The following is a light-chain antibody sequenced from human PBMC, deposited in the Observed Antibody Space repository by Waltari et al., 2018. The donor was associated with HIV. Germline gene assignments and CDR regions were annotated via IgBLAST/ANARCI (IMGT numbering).Light chain of an antibody. Sequence: EIVLTQSPAALSLSPGERATLSCRASQSVTSYLAWYQQKPGQAPRLLIYDASRRATGIPARFSGSGSGTDFTLSISSLQPEDSAIYYCQQRSDWHALTFGGGTKVEIK. CDR2: DAS. J-gene: IGKJ4*01. V-gene: IGKV3-11*01. CDR3: QQRSDWHALT. CDR1: QSVTSY.